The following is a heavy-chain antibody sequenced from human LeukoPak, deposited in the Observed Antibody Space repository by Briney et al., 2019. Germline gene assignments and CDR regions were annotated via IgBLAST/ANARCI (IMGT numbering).Heavy chain of an antibody. V-gene: IGHV3-11*01. J-gene: IGHJ4*02. D-gene: IGHD4-17*01. CDR3: AKATSVTTLFDY. CDR2: ISRSGSTK. Sequence: GGSLRLSCAASGFTFSDYYIEWVRQAPGKGLEWVSSISRSGSTKYYADSVKGRFTISRDNAKNSLFLQMNSLRVEDTAVYYCAKATSVTTLFDYWGQGTLVTVSS. CDR1: GFTFSDYY.